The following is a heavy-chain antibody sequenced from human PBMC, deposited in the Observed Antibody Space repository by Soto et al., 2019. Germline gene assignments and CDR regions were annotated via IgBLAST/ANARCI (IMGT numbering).Heavy chain of an antibody. CDR2: INHSGST. CDR3: ARGWGDRYYDFWSGYHYYYYYYMDV. V-gene: IGHV4-34*01. CDR1: GGSFSGYY. Sequence: SETLSLTCAVYGGSFSGYYWSWIRQPPGKGLEWIGEINHSGSTNYNPSLKSRVTISVDTSKNQFSLKLSSVTAADTAVYYCARGWGDRYYDFWSGYHYYYYYYMDVWGKGTTVTVSS. J-gene: IGHJ6*03. D-gene: IGHD3-3*01.